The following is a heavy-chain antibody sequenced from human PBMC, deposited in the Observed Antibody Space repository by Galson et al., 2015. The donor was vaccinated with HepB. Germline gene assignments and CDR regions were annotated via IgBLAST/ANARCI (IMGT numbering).Heavy chain of an antibody. CDR3: AKKRVIGASGTGFDY. CDR1: GFTFSSYA. J-gene: IGHJ4*02. CDR2: ISGSGGST. D-gene: IGHD6-13*01. Sequence: SLRLSCAASGFTFSSYAMSWGRQAPGKGLEWVSAISGSGGSTYYADSVKGRFTISRDNSKNTLYLQMNSLRAEDTAVYYCAKKRVIGASGTGFDYWGQGTLVTVSS. V-gene: IGHV3-23*01.